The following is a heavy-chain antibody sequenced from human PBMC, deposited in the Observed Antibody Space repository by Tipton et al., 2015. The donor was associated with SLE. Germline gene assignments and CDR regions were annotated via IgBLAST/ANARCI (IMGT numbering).Heavy chain of an antibody. D-gene: IGHD6-13*01. Sequence: SLRLSCDVSSGSIITTNRWSWLRQPPGKGLEWIGEIHHSGSTNYNPSLKSRVTISVDMSQNQFSLDLRSVTAADTAMYFCARLLTAAGTHFFDYWGQGTLVTVSS. CDR3: ARLLTAAGTHFFDY. J-gene: IGHJ4*02. CDR1: SGSIITTNR. V-gene: IGHV4-4*01. CDR2: IHHSGST.